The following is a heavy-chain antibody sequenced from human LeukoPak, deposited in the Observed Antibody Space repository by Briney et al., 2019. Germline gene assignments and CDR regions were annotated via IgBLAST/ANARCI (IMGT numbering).Heavy chain of an antibody. CDR1: GGSFSGYY. J-gene: IGHJ4*02. CDR2: INHSGST. V-gene: IGHV4-34*01. D-gene: IGHD3-10*01. Sequence: PSETLSLTCAVYGGSFSGYYWSWIRQPPGKGLEWIGEINHSGSTNYNPSLKSRVTISVDTSKNQFSLKLSSVTAADTAVYYCARLKLLWFGEFDYWGQGTLVTVSS. CDR3: ARLKLLWFGEFDY.